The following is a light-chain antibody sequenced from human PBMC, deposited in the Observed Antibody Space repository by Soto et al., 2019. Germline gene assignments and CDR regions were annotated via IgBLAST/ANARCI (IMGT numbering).Light chain of an antibody. J-gene: IGKJ2*01. CDR2: DAS. CDR3: QQYNNWPYT. CDR1: QSVSSN. V-gene: IGKV3-15*01. Sequence: EIVMTQSPVTLSVSPGERATLSCRASQSVSSNLAWYQHKPGQAPRPLIYDASTRATDIPARYTGSGSGAEFTLTISSLQSEDFAVYYCQQYNNWPYTFGQGTKLEIK.